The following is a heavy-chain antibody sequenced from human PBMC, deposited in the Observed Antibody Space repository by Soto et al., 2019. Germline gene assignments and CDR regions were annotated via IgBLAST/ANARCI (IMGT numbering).Heavy chain of an antibody. CDR2: ISSSSSYI. D-gene: IGHD6-19*01. V-gene: IGHV3-21*01. J-gene: IGHJ5*02. CDR1: GFTFSSYS. Sequence: EVQLVESGGGLVQPGGSLRLSCAASGFTFSSYSMNWVRQAPGKGLEWVSSISSSSSYIYYADSVKGRFTISRDNAKNSLYLQMNSLRAEDTAVYYCARDLRGIAVAGTDWFDPWGQGTLVTVSS. CDR3: ARDLRGIAVAGTDWFDP.